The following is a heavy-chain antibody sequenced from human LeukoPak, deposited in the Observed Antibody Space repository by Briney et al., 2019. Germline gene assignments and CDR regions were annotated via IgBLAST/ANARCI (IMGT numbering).Heavy chain of an antibody. J-gene: IGHJ3*02. CDR2: IYPGDSDT. Sequence: GESLQISCKGSGYSINNYWIGWVRQMPGKGLEWMGIIYPGDSDTRYSPSFQGQVTISADKSINTAYLQWSSLKASDTAMYYCARPREEGTAMGLRAFDIWGQGTMVTVSS. V-gene: IGHV5-51*01. D-gene: IGHD5-18*01. CDR1: GYSINNYW. CDR3: ARPREEGTAMGLRAFDI.